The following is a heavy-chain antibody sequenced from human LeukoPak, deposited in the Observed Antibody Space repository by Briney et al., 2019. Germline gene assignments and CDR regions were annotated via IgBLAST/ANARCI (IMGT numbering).Heavy chain of an antibody. J-gene: IGHJ4*02. D-gene: IGHD2/OR15-2a*01. Sequence: ASVKVSCKASGYTLTDYYMHWVRQAPGQGLEWVAWINPSSGATTYAQKFQGRVTLTKDTSINTAYMELSRLTSDDTAMYYCAREANSWYHSWGQGTPVTVSS. CDR2: INPSSGAT. CDR1: GYTLTDYY. V-gene: IGHV1-2*02. CDR3: AREANSWYHS.